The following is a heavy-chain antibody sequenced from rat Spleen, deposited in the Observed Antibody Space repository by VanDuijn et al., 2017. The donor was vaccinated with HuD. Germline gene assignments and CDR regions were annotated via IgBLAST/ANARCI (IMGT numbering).Heavy chain of an antibody. V-gene: IGHV5-22*01. CDR3: ARHGLGYGSFDY. Sequence: EVQLVESGGGLVQPGRSMKLSCAASGLSFSNYDMAWVRQSPKRGLEWVASISYEGSSTYYGDSVKGRCTISRDNAKSTLYLQMNSLRSEDTATYYCARHGLGYGSFDYWGQGVMVTVSS. CDR1: GLSFSNYD. CDR2: ISYEGSST. J-gene: IGHJ2*01. D-gene: IGHD1-11*01.